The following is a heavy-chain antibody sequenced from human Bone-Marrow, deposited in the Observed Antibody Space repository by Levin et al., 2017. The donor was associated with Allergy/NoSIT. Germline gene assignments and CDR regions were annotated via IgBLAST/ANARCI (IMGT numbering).Heavy chain of an antibody. CDR2: INPSGGST. J-gene: IGHJ6*02. Sequence: ASVKVSCKASGYTFTSYYMHWVRQAPGQGLEWMGIINPSGGSTSYAQKFQGRVTMTRDTSTSTVYMELSSLRSEDTAVYYCARDVAGVYYDFWSGYYQVRYYYYGMDVWGQGTTVTVSS. CDR3: ARDVAGVYYDFWSGYYQVRYYYYGMDV. CDR1: GYTFTSYY. D-gene: IGHD3-3*01. V-gene: IGHV1-46*01.